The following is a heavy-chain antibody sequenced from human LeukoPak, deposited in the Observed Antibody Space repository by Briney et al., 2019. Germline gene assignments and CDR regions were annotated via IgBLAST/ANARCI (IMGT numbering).Heavy chain of an antibody. CDR1: GGSFSSGSYY. CDR3: ARASKGYSSGWYYYYGMDV. Sequence: SETLSLTCTVSGGSFSSGSYYWSWIRQPAGKGLEWIGRIYTSGSTNYNPSLKSRVTISVDTSKNQFSLKLSSVTAADTAVYYCARASKGYSSGWYYYYGMDVWGQGTTVTVSS. CDR2: IYTSGST. D-gene: IGHD6-19*01. V-gene: IGHV4-61*02. J-gene: IGHJ6*02.